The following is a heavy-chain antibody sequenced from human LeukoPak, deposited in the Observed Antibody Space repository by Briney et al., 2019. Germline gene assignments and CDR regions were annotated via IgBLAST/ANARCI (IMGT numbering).Heavy chain of an antibody. CDR1: GYTFTSYG. J-gene: IGHJ5*02. D-gene: IGHD6-19*01. Sequence: GSVKVSCKASGYTFTSYGISWVRQAPGQGLEWMGWISAYNGNTNYAQKLQGRVTMTTDTSTSTAYMELRSLRSDDTAVYYCARVRAVADWSDPWGQGTLVTVSS. V-gene: IGHV1-18*01. CDR3: ARVRAVADWSDP. CDR2: ISAYNGNT.